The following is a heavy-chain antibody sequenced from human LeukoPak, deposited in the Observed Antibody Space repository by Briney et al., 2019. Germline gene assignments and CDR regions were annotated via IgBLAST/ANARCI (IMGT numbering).Heavy chain of an antibody. V-gene: IGHV1-2*04. Sequence: ASVKVSCKASGYTFTGYYMHWVRQAPGQGLGWMGWINPNSGGTNYAQKFQGWVTMTRDTSISTAYMELSRLRSDGTAVYYCARDLGGYSSGWSFDYWGQGTLVTVSS. CDR1: GYTFTGYY. J-gene: IGHJ4*02. CDR3: ARDLGGYSSGWSFDY. D-gene: IGHD6-19*01. CDR2: INPNSGGT.